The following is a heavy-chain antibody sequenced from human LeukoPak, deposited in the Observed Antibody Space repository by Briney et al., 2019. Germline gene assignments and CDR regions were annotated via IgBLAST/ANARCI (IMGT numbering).Heavy chain of an antibody. CDR1: GGSFSDNY. V-gene: IGHV4-34*01. CDR2: IYHSGST. D-gene: IGHD6-19*01. CDR3: ALLAFQWPGDFDY. Sequence: TSETLSLTCAVYGGSFSDNYWTWIRQPPGKGLEWIGEIYHSGSTKYNPSLKSRVTISVDTSKNQFSLKLSSVTAADTAVYYCALLAFQWPGDFDYWGQGTLVTVSS. J-gene: IGHJ4*02.